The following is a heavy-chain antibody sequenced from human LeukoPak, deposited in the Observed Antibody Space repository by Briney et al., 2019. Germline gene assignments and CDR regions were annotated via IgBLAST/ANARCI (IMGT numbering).Heavy chain of an antibody. J-gene: IGHJ4*02. Sequence: PSETLSLTCTVSGDSISTYYWSWIRQPAGKGLEWIGRIHTSGSINYSPSLKSRVSMSVGTSKNQCSLKLSSVTAADTAVYCCAVHSTSWSPLYWGQGTLVTVSS. CDR3: AVHSTSWSPLY. D-gene: IGHD2-2*01. V-gene: IGHV4-4*07. CDR2: IHTSGSI. CDR1: GDSISTYY.